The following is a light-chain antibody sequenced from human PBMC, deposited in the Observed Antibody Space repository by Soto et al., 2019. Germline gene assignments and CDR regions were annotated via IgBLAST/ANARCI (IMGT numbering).Light chain of an antibody. Sequence: DITMTQSPSTLSASVGDRVTITCRASQSISIWLAWYQQRLGKAPKLLIYDASTLETGVPARFSGSGSGTDFTLTISSLQSEDFAVYYCQQHSNWPPLTFGQGTKVDIK. CDR3: QQHSNWPPLT. CDR2: DAS. CDR1: QSISIW. J-gene: IGKJ1*01. V-gene: IGKV1-5*01.